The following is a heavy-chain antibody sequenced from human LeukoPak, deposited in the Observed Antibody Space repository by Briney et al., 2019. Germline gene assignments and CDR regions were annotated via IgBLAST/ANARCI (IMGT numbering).Heavy chain of an antibody. CDR2: ISAYNGNT. D-gene: IGHD3-22*01. CDR1: GYTFTGYY. CDR3: ARAMNPYYYDSSGQRAFDI. Sequence: ASVKVSCKASGYTFTGYYMHWVRQAPGQGLEWMGWISAYNGNTNYAQKLQGRVTMTTDTSTSTAYTELRSLRSDDTAVYYCARAMNPYYYDSSGQRAFDIWGQGTMVTVSS. J-gene: IGHJ3*02. V-gene: IGHV1-18*04.